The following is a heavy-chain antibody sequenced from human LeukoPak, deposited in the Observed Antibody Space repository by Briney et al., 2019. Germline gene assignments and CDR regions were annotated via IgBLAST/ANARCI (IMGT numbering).Heavy chain of an antibody. J-gene: IGHJ3*02. Sequence: PGGSLRLSCAASGFTFDDYAMHWVRQAPGKGLEWVSGISWNSGSIGYADSVKGRFTISRDNAKNSLYLQMNSLRAEDTALYYCAKGKATVTTDAFDIWGQGTMVTVSS. V-gene: IGHV3-9*01. CDR3: AKGKATVTTDAFDI. D-gene: IGHD4-17*01. CDR2: ISWNSGSI. CDR1: GFTFDDYA.